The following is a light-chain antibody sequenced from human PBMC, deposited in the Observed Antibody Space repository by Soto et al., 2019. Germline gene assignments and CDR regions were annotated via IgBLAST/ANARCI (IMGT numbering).Light chain of an antibody. Sequence: QSALTQPASVSGSPGQSITISCTGTSSDVGGYNYVSWYQQHPGKAPKLMIYDVSNRPSGVSNRFSGSKSVNTASLTISGLKAEDEADYYCSSYTSSCTLVFGGGTKLTVL. CDR2: DVS. CDR1: SSDVGGYNY. CDR3: SSYTSSCTLV. J-gene: IGLJ2*01. V-gene: IGLV2-14*01.